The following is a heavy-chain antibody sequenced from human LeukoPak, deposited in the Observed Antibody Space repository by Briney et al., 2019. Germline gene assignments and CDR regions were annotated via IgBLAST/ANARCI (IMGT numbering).Heavy chain of an antibody. CDR2: IYYSGST. Sequence: PSETLSLTCAVSGASISSSNWWSWVRQPPGKGLEWIGYIYYSGSTNYNPSLKSRVTISVDTSKNQFALKLSSVTAADTAVYYCARDRGGYSSSGFDPWGQGTLVTVSS. V-gene: IGHV4-4*02. J-gene: IGHJ5*02. CDR1: GASISSSNW. CDR3: ARDRGGYSSSGFDP. D-gene: IGHD6-6*01.